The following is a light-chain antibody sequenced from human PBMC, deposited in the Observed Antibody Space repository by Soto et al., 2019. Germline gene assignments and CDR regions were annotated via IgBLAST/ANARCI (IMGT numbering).Light chain of an antibody. CDR2: WAS. V-gene: IGKV4-1*01. Sequence: DIVMTQSPDSLAVSLGERATINCKSSQSILYSSNNKNYLAWYQHKPGQPPKLLIYWASTRESGVPDRFSGSGSGTDFARTISSLQAEDVAVYFCQQYYSNPLSFGQGTKLEIK. CDR1: QSILYSSNNKNY. J-gene: IGKJ2*03. CDR3: QQYYSNPLS.